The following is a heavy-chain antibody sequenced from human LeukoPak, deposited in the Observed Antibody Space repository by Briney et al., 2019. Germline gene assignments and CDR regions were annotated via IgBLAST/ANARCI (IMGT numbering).Heavy chain of an antibody. J-gene: IGHJ4*02. D-gene: IGHD4-17*01. CDR2: INWNGGST. CDR3: ARGFGYGDYLTHFDY. V-gene: IGHV3-20*01. CDR1: GFTFDDYG. Sequence: GGSLRLSCAASGFTFDDYGMSWVRQAPGKGLEWVSGINWNGGSTGYADSVKGRFTISRDNAKNSLYLQMNSLRAEDTALYHCARGFGYGDYLTHFDYWGQGTLVTVSS.